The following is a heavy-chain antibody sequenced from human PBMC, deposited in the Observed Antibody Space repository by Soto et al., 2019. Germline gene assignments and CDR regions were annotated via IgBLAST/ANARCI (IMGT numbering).Heavy chain of an antibody. V-gene: IGHV1-69*13. CDR2: IIPIFGTA. CDR3: ARDRNASGGNSGAFDI. J-gene: IGHJ3*02. D-gene: IGHD2-21*02. Sequence: ASVKVSCKASGGTFSSYAISWVRQAPGQGLEWMGGIIPIFGTANYAQKFQGRVTITADESTSTAYMELSSLRSEDTAVYYCARDRNASGGNSGAFDIWGQGTMVTVSS. CDR1: GGTFSSYA.